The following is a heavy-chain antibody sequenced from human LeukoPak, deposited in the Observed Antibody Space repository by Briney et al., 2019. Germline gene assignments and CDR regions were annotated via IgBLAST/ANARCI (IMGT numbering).Heavy chain of an antibody. V-gene: IGHV4-30-2*01. CDR2: IYHSGTT. D-gene: IGHD6-19*01. CDR1: GVAISRGGYA. Sequence: PSETLSLTCAVSGVAISRGGYAWNWIRQPPGKGLEWIAYIYHSGTTYYNPSLKSRVIISLDGSKNLLSLELSSVTAADTAVYYCVRHSGWYFGYWGQGTLVTVSS. CDR3: VRHSGWYFGY. J-gene: IGHJ4*02.